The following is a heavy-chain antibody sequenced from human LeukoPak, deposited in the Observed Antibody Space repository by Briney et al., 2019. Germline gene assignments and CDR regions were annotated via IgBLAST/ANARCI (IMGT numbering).Heavy chain of an antibody. Sequence: ASVKVSCKVSGYTLTELSMHWVRQAPGKGLEWMGGFDPEDGETIYAQKFQGRGTMTEDTSTDTAYMELSSLRYEDTAVYYCAGGGPHSASLPLDYWGQGTLVTVSS. CDR2: FDPEDGET. J-gene: IGHJ4*02. CDR1: GYTLTELS. CDR3: AGGGPHSASLPLDY. V-gene: IGHV1-24*01. D-gene: IGHD2-15*01.